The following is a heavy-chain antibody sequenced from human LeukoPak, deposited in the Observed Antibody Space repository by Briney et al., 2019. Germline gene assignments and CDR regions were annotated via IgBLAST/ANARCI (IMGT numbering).Heavy chain of an antibody. J-gene: IGHJ6*03. V-gene: IGHV3-7*01. CDR1: GFTFSSYW. CDR3: ARVRREMKRSLGRTTEYSYYYYMDV. D-gene: IGHD1/OR15-1a*01. Sequence: GGSLRLSCAASGFTFSSYWMSWVRQGPGKGLEWVANIKHDGSEKYYIDSVKGRFTISRDNAKNSVYLQMNRLRAEDTAVYYCARVRREMKRSLGRTTEYSYYYYMDVWGKGTTVTVSS. CDR2: IKHDGSEK.